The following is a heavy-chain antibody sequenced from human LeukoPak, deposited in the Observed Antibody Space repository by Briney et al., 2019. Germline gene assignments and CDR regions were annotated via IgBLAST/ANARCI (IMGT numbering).Heavy chain of an antibody. CDR1: GFTFDDYA. Sequence: PGRSLSLSCAASGFTFDDYAMHWVRQAPGKGLEWVSGISWNSGSIGYADSVKGRFTISRDNAKNSLYLQMNSLRAEDTALYYCAKDIAGGYSYGLGFDYWGQGTLVTVSS. CDR2: ISWNSGSI. V-gene: IGHV3-9*01. D-gene: IGHD5-18*01. J-gene: IGHJ4*02. CDR3: AKDIAGGYSYGLGFDY.